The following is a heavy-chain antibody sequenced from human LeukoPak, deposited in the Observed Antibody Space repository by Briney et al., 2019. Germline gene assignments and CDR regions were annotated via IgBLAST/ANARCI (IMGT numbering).Heavy chain of an antibody. CDR1: GFTFSSYT. D-gene: IGHD2-15*01. Sequence: GGSLRLSCAASGFTFSSYTIHWVRQPPGKGLEWVAVISFDGSNKYYADSVKGRFTISRDNSKNTLYLQMNSLRAEDTAVYYCARDIGRAFDYWGQGTLVTVSS. J-gene: IGHJ4*02. CDR3: ARDIGRAFDY. V-gene: IGHV3-30-3*01. CDR2: ISFDGSNK.